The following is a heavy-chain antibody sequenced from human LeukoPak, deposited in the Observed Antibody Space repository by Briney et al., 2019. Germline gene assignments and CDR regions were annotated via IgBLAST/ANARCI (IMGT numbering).Heavy chain of an antibody. V-gene: IGHV4-59*01. D-gene: IGHD3-9*01. Sequence: PSETLSLTCTVSGGSISSYYWSWIRQPPGKGLEWIGYIYYSGSTNYNPSLKSRVTISVGTSKNQFSLKLSSVTAADTAVYYCARGQDILTGYYSGITFDYWGQGALVTVSS. CDR3: ARGQDILTGYYSGITFDY. CDR2: IYYSGST. CDR1: GGSISSYY. J-gene: IGHJ4*02.